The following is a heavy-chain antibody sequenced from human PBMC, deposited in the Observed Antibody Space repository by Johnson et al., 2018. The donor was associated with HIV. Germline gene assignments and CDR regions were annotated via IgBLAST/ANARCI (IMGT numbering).Heavy chain of an antibody. J-gene: IGHJ3*02. CDR1: GFIFSNYW. V-gene: IGHV3-7*05. Sequence: EVQLLESGGGLVQPGGSLRLSCAASGFIFSNYWMSWVRQAPGKGLEWLANIKEDGSEDYYVDSLKGRFTISRDNAKNSLYLQMDSLRAGDSAVYYCARDGVYSSPHDAFDIWGQGTMVTVSP. D-gene: IGHD6-13*01. CDR3: ARDGVYSSPHDAFDI. CDR2: IKEDGSED.